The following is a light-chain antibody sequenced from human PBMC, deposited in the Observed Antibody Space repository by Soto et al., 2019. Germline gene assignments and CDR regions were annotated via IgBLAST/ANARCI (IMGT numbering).Light chain of an antibody. V-gene: IGKV3-15*01. J-gene: IGKJ1*01. Sequence: EIVLTQSPDTLSLSPGERATLSCRASQRITTVAWYQQKPGQAPRLLIYGLSIRAPGVPARFSVSGSGTEFTLTISSLQSEDFAVYFCQQYYDWPTFGQGTKVDIK. CDR3: QQYYDWPT. CDR1: QRITT. CDR2: GLS.